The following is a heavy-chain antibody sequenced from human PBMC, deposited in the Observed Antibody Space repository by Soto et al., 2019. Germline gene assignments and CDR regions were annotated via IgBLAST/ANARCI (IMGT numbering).Heavy chain of an antibody. J-gene: IGHJ4*02. Sequence: QVQLVVSGGGLVKPGGSLRISCAASGFTFSDYYISWIRQAPGKGLEWVSYISSSGSIIYYADSVKGRFTISRDNAKNSLYLQMNNQRAQDTAVYYCALAGYDSNYYAVTPLSAGHFWGQGTLVTASS. V-gene: IGHV3-11*01. CDR1: GFTFSDYY. CDR2: ISSSGSII. CDR3: ALAGYDSNYYAVTPLSAGHF. D-gene: IGHD4-4*01.